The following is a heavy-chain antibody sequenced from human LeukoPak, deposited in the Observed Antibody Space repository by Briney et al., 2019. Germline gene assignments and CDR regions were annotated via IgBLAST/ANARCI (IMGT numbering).Heavy chain of an antibody. CDR1: GFTFSNNA. Sequence: PGGSLRLSCAASGFTFSNNALSWVRQAPGKGLEWVSVISGSGGSTYYADSVKGRFTISRDNSKNTLYLQMDSLRAGDTAVYYCARGRLRVIDAFDIWGQRTMVTVSS. V-gene: IGHV3-23*01. J-gene: IGHJ3*02. D-gene: IGHD2-21*01. CDR3: ARGRLRVIDAFDI. CDR2: ISGSGGST.